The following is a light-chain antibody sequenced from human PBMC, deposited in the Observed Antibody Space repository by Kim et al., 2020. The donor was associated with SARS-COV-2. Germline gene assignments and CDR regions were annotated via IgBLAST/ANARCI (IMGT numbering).Light chain of an antibody. Sequence: SVGVSVTITCRARQGISNYLAWYQQKPGKVPKRLIYAASTLQSGVPSRFSGSGSVTDFTLTISSLQPEDVATYYCQKYNSAPALTFGGGTKVDIK. J-gene: IGKJ4*01. V-gene: IGKV1-27*01. CDR3: QKYNSAPALT. CDR2: AAS. CDR1: QGISNY.